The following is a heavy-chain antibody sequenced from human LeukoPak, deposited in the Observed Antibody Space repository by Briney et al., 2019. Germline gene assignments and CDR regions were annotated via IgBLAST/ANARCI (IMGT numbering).Heavy chain of an antibody. D-gene: IGHD7-27*01. V-gene: IGHV4-61*02. J-gene: IGHJ4*02. CDR1: GGSISSGSYY. Sequence: SETLSLTCTFSGGSISSGSYYWSWIRQPAGKGLEWIGRIYTSGSTNYNPSLKSRVTISVDTSKNQFSLKLSSVTAADTAVYYCARWGPGFYFDYWGQGTLVTVSS. CDR3: ARWGPGFYFDY. CDR2: IYTSGST.